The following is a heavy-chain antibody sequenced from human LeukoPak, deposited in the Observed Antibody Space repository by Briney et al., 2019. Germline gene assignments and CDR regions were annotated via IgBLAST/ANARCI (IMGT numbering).Heavy chain of an antibody. V-gene: IGHV4-31*03. CDR2: IYYSGST. CDR3: ARDSNYGVGYFDY. CDR1: GGSISSGGYY. Sequence: SETLSLTCTVSGGSISSGGYYWSWIRQHPGKGLGWIGYIYYSGSTYYNPYLKSRITISVDTSKNQFSLKLSSVTAADTAVHYCARDSNYGVGYFDYWGQGTLVTVSS. J-gene: IGHJ4*02. D-gene: IGHD4-11*01.